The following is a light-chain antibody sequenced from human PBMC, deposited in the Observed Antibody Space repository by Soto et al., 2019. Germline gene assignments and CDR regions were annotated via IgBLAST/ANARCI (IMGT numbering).Light chain of an antibody. CDR3: QQYASSPLLT. CDR1: QTIGRNY. J-gene: IGKJ4*01. CDR2: GTS. V-gene: IGKV3-20*01. Sequence: EIVLTQSPGTLSLSPGETATLSCRASQTIGRNYLAWYQQKPGQAPRLLIFGTSTRATGIPDRFSGSGSGTDFTLSISGLEPEDFAVYYCQQYASSPLLTFGGGTKVDIK.